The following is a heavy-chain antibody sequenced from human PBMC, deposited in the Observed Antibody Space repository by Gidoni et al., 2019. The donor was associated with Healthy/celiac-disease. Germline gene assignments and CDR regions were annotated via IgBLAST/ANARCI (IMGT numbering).Heavy chain of an antibody. V-gene: IGHV3-7*01. Sequence: EVQLVESGGGLVQPGGSLRLSCAASGFTFSSYWMSWVRQAPGKGLEWVANIKQDGSEKYYVDSVKGRFTISRDNAKNSLYLQMNSLRAEDTAVYYCARGGGRNYVGWFDPWGQGTLVTVSS. D-gene: IGHD4-4*01. CDR1: GFTFSSYW. CDR3: ARGGGRNYVGWFDP. CDR2: IKQDGSEK. J-gene: IGHJ5*02.